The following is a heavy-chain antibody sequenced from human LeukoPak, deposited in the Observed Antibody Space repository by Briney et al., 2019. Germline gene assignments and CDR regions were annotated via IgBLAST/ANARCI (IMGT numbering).Heavy chain of an antibody. J-gene: IGHJ4*02. D-gene: IGHD3-10*01. CDR2: IYYSGST. CDR3: GRGGYYYGSGHPAREYYFDY. V-gene: IGHV4-59*01. Sequence: SETLSLTCTVSGGSISSYYWSWIRQPPGKGLEWVGDIYYSGSTNYNPSLKSRVTISVGASKNQLSLKLSSVTAADAVVYYCGRGGYYYGSGHPAREYYFDYWGQGTLVTVSS. CDR1: GGSISSYY.